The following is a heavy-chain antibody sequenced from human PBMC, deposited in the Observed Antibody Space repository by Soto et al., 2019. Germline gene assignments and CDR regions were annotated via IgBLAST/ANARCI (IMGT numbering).Heavy chain of an antibody. D-gene: IGHD5-12*01. J-gene: IGHJ4*02. V-gene: IGHV4-31*03. CDR1: GVSVSTDVDY. Sequence: SETLSLTCTVSGVSVSTDVDYWGWVRQPPGKGLEWIGYIYYSGSTYYNPSLKSRVTISVDTSKNQFSLKLSSVTAADTAVYYCAREVSGRLRRRYFDYWGQGTLVTVSS. CDR2: IYYSGST. CDR3: AREVSGRLRRRYFDY.